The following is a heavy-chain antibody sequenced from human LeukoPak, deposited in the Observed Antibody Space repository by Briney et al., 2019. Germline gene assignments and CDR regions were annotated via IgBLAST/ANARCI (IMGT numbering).Heavy chain of an antibody. D-gene: IGHD1-26*01. CDR1: GFTFSSYE. J-gene: IGHJ4*02. CDR2: ISSSGSTI. V-gene: IGHV3-48*03. Sequence: GGSLRLSCAASGFTFSSYEMNWVRQAPGKGLEWVSYISSSGSTIYHADSVKGRFTISRDNAKKSLYLQMNSLRAEDTAVYYCARVWAALGATTAGDYWGQGTLVTVSS. CDR3: ARVWAALGATTAGDY.